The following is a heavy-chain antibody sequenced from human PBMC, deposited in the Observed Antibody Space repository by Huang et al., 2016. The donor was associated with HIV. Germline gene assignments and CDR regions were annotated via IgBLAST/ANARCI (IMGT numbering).Heavy chain of an antibody. CDR3: ARENEFCGSTNCHHYYYGLDV. CDR1: GGSISTYY. D-gene: IGHD2-2*01. V-gene: IGHV4-4*07. Sequence: QVQLQESGPGLVKPSETLSLTCTVSGGSISTYYWSWIRQSAGKGLEWIGRFYTSGNTNYKPSLRRRVTMSVDTSKNQFSRRLTAVTAADTAVYYCARENEFCGSTNCHHYYYGLDVWGQGTTVTVSS. CDR2: FYTSGNT. J-gene: IGHJ6*02.